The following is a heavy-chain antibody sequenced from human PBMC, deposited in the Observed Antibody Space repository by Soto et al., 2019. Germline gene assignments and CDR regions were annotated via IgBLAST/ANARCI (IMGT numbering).Heavy chain of an antibody. V-gene: IGHV3-73*01. Sequence: YAASVKGRFTISRDDSKNTTYLQMNSLKTEDTAVYYCTRNGDYVWGMDVWGQGTTFTVSS. D-gene: IGHD4-17*01. J-gene: IGHJ6*02. CDR3: TRNGDYVWGMDV.